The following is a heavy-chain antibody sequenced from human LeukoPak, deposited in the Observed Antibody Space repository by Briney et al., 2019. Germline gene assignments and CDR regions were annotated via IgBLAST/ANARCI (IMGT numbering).Heavy chain of an antibody. D-gene: IGHD4-17*01. CDR1: GLTFSSET. CDR3: ARDYDYGDYPGY. CDR2: INWNGGRT. Sequence: GGSLRLSCAASGLTFSSETMNWVRQAPGKGLEWVPGINWNGGRTGYADSVKGRFTISRDNAKNSLYLQMNSLRAEDTALYYCARDYDYGDYPGYWGQGTLVTVSS. V-gene: IGHV3-20*04. J-gene: IGHJ4*02.